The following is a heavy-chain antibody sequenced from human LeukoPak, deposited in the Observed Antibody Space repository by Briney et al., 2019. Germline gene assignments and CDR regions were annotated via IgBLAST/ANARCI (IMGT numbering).Heavy chain of an antibody. D-gene: IGHD5-12*01. CDR2: INSDGSST. Sequence: PGGSLRLSCAASGFTFSSYSMNWVRQAPGKGLEWVSRINSDGSSTSYADSVKGRFTISRDNAKNTLYLQMNSLRAEDTAVYYCARWDMVGGYDFCHWGQGTLVTVSS. CDR3: ARWDMVGGYDFCH. J-gene: IGHJ4*02. V-gene: IGHV3-74*01. CDR1: GFTFSSYS.